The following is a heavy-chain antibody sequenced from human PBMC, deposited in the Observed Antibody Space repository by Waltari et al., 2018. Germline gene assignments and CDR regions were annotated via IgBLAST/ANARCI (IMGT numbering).Heavy chain of an antibody. CDR3: ARVKMYYYDSSGYYFDY. J-gene: IGHJ4*02. Sequence: QVQLQESGPGLVKPSETLYLTCAVSGYSISSGYYWGWIGRPPGKGLEWIGSIYHSGSTYYNPSLKSRVTISVDTSKNQFSLKLSSVTAADTAVYYCARVKMYYYDSSGYYFDYWGQGTLVTVSS. V-gene: IGHV4-38-2*01. D-gene: IGHD3-22*01. CDR2: IYHSGST. CDR1: GYSISSGYY.